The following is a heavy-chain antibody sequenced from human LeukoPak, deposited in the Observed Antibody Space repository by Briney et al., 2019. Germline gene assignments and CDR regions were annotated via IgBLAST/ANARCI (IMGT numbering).Heavy chain of an antibody. CDR3: ARDDCSSTSCRYYYYMDV. CDR1: GGTFSSYA. J-gene: IGHJ6*03. D-gene: IGHD2-2*01. V-gene: IGHV1-69*05. Sequence: ASVKVSCKASGGTFSSYAISWVRQAPGQGLEWMRGIIPIFGTANYAQKFQGRVTITTDESTSTAYMELSSLRSEDTAVYYCARDDCSSTSCRYYYYMDVWGKGTTVTVSS. CDR2: IIPIFGTA.